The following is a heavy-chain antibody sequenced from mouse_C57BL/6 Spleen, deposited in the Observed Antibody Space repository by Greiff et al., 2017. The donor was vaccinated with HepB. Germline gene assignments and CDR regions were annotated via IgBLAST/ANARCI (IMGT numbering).Heavy chain of an antibody. J-gene: IGHJ2*01. V-gene: IGHV5-9-1*02. D-gene: IGHD1-1*01. CDR2: ISSGGDYI. CDR1: GFTFSSYA. CDR3: TRESDYYGSSYADY. Sequence: VHLVESGEGLVKPGGSLKLSCAASGFTFSSYAMSWVRQTPEKRLEWVAYISSGGDYIYYADTVKGRFTISRDNARNTLYLQMSSLKSEDTAMYYCTRESDYYGSSYADYWGQGTTLTVSS.